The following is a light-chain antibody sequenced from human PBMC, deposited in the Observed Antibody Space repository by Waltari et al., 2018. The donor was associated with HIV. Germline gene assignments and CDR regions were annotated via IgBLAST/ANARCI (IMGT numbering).Light chain of an antibody. CDR2: GNN. Sequence: QSVLTQSPSASGTPGQRVTVSCSGSSSNIGSNDVTWYQLLPGTAPKLLIYGNNKRPAGVPDRFSGSKSGTSASLAISGLQPDDEADYYCGTWDDSLNGFYVFGTGTKVTVL. J-gene: IGLJ1*01. CDR3: GTWDDSLNGFYV. V-gene: IGLV1-44*01. CDR1: SSNIGSND.